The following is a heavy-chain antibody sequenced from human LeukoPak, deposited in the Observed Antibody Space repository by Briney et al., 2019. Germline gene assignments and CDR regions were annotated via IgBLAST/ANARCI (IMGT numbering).Heavy chain of an antibody. CDR2: IYYSGST. J-gene: IGHJ4*02. Sequence: SGTLSLTCTVSGGSISSYYWSWIRQPPGKGLEWIGYIYYSGSTNYNPSLKSRVTISVDTSKNQFSLKLSSVTAADTAVYYCARELRHYGSGSYFPFEYWGQGTLVTVSS. D-gene: IGHD3-10*01. CDR1: GGSISSYY. V-gene: IGHV4-59*01. CDR3: ARELRHYGSGSYFPFEY.